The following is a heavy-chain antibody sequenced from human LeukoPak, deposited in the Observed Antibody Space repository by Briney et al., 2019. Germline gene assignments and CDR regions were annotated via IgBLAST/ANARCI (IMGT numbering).Heavy chain of an antibody. D-gene: IGHD6-19*01. CDR2: ISSSSTTI. V-gene: IGHV3-48*04. J-gene: IGHJ4*02. CDR3: ARILDSAWGELGY. Sequence: GGSLRLSCAASGFSLNTYSMNWVRQAPGKGLEWVSYISSSSTTIYYADSVKGRFTISRDNAKNSVYLQMNSLRAEDTAVYYCARILDSAWGELGYWGQGTLVTVSS. CDR1: GFSLNTYS.